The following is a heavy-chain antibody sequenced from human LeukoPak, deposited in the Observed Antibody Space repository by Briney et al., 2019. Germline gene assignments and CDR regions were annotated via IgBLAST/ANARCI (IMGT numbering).Heavy chain of an antibody. CDR2: IIPIFGTA. CDR1: GGTFSSYA. Sequence: SVKVSCKASGGTFSSYAISWVRQAPGQGLEWMGGIIPIFGTANYAQKFQGRVTITADESTSTAYMELSSLRSEDTAVYYCASALYYSKKGVKRTGDYWGQGTLVTVSS. CDR3: ASALYYSKKGVKRTGDY. V-gene: IGHV1-69*13. D-gene: IGHD4-11*01. J-gene: IGHJ4*02.